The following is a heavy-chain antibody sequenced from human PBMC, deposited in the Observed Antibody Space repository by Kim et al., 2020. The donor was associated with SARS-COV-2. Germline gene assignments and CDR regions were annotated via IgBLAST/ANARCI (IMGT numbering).Heavy chain of an antibody. CDR3: AKDRVEWFGEPSGLDV. V-gene: IGHV3-23*01. D-gene: IGHD3-10*01. Sequence: GGSLRLSCAASGFTFSNYGMSWVRQAPGKGLEWVSIITGGSTHYADSVKGRLTISRDNSRNTLYLQMNSLRVEDTAVYYCAKDRVEWFGEPSGLDVWGQGPTVTVSS. CDR2: ITGGST. J-gene: IGHJ6*02. CDR1: GFTFSNYG.